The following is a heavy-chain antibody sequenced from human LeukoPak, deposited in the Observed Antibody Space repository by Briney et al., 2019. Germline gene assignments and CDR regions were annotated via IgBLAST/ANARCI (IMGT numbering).Heavy chain of an antibody. CDR1: GFTFSDYY. CDR3: ARDYYDSSGFLYYYYYGMDV. CDR2: ISSSGSTK. V-gene: IGHV3-11*01. Sequence: GGSLRLSCAASGFTFSDYYMSWIRQAPGKGLEWVSYISSSGSTKYYADSVKGRFTISRDNAKNSLYLQMNSLRAEDTAVYYCARDYYDSSGFLYYYYYGMDVWGQGTTVTVSS. D-gene: IGHD3-22*01. J-gene: IGHJ6*02.